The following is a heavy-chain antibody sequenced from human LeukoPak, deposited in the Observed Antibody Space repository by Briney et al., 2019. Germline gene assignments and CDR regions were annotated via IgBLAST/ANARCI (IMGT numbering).Heavy chain of an antibody. CDR3: VRGGRKTEYFDY. J-gene: IGHJ4*02. CDR1: GFTFSSYG. D-gene: IGHD1-14*01. Sequence: GGSLRLSCAASGFTFSSYGMSWVRQAPGKGLEWVSAISGSGGSTYYADSVKGRFTISRDNSKNTLYLQMNSLRAEDTAVYYCVRGGRKTEYFDYWGQGTLVTVSS. CDR2: ISGSGGST. V-gene: IGHV3-23*01.